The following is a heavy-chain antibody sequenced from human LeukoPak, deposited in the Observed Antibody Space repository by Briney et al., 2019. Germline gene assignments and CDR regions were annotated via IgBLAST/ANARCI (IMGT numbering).Heavy chain of an antibody. CDR2: ISAYNGNT. J-gene: IGHJ4*02. D-gene: IGHD5-12*01. CDR1: GYTFTSYG. Sequence: ASVKVSCKASGYTFTSYGISWVRQAPGQGLEWMGWISAYNGNTNYAQKLQGRVTMTTDTSTSTAYMELRSLRSDDTAVYYCARDPKTAWITVETYFDYWGQGTLVTVSS. CDR3: ARDPKTAWITVETYFDY. V-gene: IGHV1-18*01.